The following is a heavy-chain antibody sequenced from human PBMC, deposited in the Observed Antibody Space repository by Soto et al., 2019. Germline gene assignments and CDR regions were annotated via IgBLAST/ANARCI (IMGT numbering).Heavy chain of an antibody. CDR1: NYIFTNYG. D-gene: IGHD1-20*01. V-gene: IGHV1-18*04. J-gene: IGHJ6*02. CDR2: ISPYNGNI. Sequence: ASVKVSCKATNYIFTNYGITWVRQAPGQGLEWLGWISPYNGNINYAQKFLGRVTLTTDTSTSTAYMELTSLTSDDTAVDYCARYPPITGSLRGKPLRAVWGRGTTVTVSS. CDR3: ARYPPITGSLRGKPLRAV.